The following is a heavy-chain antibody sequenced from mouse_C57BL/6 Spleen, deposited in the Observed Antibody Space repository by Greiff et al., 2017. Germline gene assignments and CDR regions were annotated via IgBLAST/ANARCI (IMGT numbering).Heavy chain of an antibody. J-gene: IGHJ1*03. D-gene: IGHD1-2*01. CDR3: ARLEGYFDV. V-gene: IGHV1-82*01. CDR1: GYAFSSSW. CDR2: IYPGDGDT. Sequence: VQLQQSGPELVKPGASVKISCKASGYAFSSSWMNWVKQRPGQGLEWIGRIYPGDGDTNYNGKFKGKATLTADKSSSTAYMQLSSLTSEDSAVYFCARLEGYFDVWGTGTTVTVSS.